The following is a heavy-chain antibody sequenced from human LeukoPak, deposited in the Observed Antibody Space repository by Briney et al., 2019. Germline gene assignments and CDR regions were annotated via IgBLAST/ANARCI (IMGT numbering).Heavy chain of an antibody. CDR2: VWFDGSNK. Sequence: GRSLRLSFAASGFPFSSYGMHWVRPAPGKGLEWVAVVWFDGSNKYYSDSVKGRFTISRDNSKNTLYLRMNSLRAEDTAVYYCAKDLGGGYGIFDYWGQGTLVTVSS. D-gene: IGHD5-12*01. J-gene: IGHJ4*02. V-gene: IGHV3-33*06. CDR3: AKDLGGGYGIFDY. CDR1: GFPFSSYG.